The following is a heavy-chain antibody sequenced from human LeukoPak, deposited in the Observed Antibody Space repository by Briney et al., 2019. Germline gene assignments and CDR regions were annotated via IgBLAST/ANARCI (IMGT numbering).Heavy chain of an antibody. CDR2: ISAYNGNT. V-gene: IGHV1-18*01. J-gene: IGHJ5*02. D-gene: IGHD3-3*01. Sequence: ASVKVSCKASGYTFTSYGISWVRQAPGQGLEWMGWISAYNGNTNYAQKLQGRVTMTTDTSTSTAYMELRSLRSDDTAVYYCAREGQNYDFWSGYFNWFDPWGQGTLVTVSS. CDR3: AREGQNYDFWSGYFNWFDP. CDR1: GYTFTSYG.